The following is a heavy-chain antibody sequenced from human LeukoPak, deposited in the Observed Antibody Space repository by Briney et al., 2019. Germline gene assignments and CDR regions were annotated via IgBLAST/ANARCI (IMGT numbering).Heavy chain of an antibody. CDR2: IRYDGSNK. D-gene: IGHD3-10*01. J-gene: IGHJ6*02. CDR1: GFTFSSYG. Sequence: GGSLRLSCAASGFTFSSYGMHWVRQAPGKGLEWVAFIRYDGSNKYYADSVKGRFTISRDNSKNTLYLQMNSLRAEDTAVYYCANGYYYGSGRTYGMDAWGQGTTVTVSS. CDR3: ANGYYYGSGRTYGMDA. V-gene: IGHV3-30*02.